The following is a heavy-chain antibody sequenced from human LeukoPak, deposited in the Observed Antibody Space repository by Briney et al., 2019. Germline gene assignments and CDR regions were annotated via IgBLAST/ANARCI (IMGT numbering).Heavy chain of an antibody. CDR3: ARDMGYYDSSGYYGGGYFDY. D-gene: IGHD3-22*01. Sequence: SETLSLTCAVYGGSFSSYYWSWIRQPPGKGLEWIGYIYYSGSTNYNPSLKSRVTISVDTSKNQFSLKLSSVTAADTAVYYCARDMGYYDSSGYYGGGYFDYWGQGTLVTVSS. V-gene: IGHV4-59*01. CDR1: GGSFSSYY. J-gene: IGHJ4*02. CDR2: IYYSGST.